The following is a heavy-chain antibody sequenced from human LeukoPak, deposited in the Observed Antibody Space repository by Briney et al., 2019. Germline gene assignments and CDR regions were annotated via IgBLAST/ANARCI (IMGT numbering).Heavy chain of an antibody. J-gene: IGHJ6*02. CDR2: INHNGNVS. V-gene: IGHV3-7*03. D-gene: IGHD3-16*01. CDR1: GFTFSSYW. CDR3: ARGGGLGV. Sequence: GGSLRLSCAASGFTFSSYWMNWARQAPGKGLEWVASINHNGNVSYYVDSVKGRFTISRDNAKNSLYLQMSNLRAEDTAVYFCARGGGLGVWGQGATVTVSS.